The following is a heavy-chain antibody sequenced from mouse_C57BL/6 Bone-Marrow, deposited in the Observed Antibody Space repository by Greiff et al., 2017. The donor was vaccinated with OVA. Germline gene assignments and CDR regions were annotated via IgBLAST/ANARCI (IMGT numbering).Heavy chain of an antibody. Sequence: VQLQQSGAELARPGASVKLSCKASGYTFTSYWMHWVKQRPGQGLEWIGMIHPNSGSTNYNEKFKSKATLTVDKSSSTAYMQLSSLTSEDSAVYYCARLRCFYFDYWGQGTTLTVSS. CDR3: ARLRCFYFDY. J-gene: IGHJ2*01. V-gene: IGHV1-64*01. CDR1: GYTFTSYW. CDR2: IHPNSGST.